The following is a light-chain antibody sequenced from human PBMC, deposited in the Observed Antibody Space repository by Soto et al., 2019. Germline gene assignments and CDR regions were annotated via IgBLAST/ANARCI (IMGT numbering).Light chain of an antibody. CDR1: GGSIANNY. CDR2: QDN. J-gene: IGLJ3*02. CDR3: HSYDSSAHWV. V-gene: IGLV6-57*04. Sequence: NFMLTQPHSVSESPGKTVTISCTRSGGSIANNYVQWYQQRPGSAPTPVIYQDNERPSGVPDRFSGSIDSSSNSASLTISGLRTEDKADYYCHSYDSSAHWVFGGGTKVTVL.